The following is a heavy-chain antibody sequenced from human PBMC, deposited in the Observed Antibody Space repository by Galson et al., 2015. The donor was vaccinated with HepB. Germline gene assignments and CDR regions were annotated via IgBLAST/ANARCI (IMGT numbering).Heavy chain of an antibody. CDR2: IRYDGSNK. Sequence: SLRLSCAASGFTFSSYGMHWVRQAPGKGLEWVAFIRYDGSNKYYADSVKGRFTISRGNSKNTLYLQMNSLRAEDTAVYYCAKDFGDDGSGSYNYYYGMDVWGQGTTVTVSS. V-gene: IGHV3-30*02. CDR3: AKDFGDDGSGSYNYYYGMDV. CDR1: GFTFSSYG. D-gene: IGHD3-10*01. J-gene: IGHJ6*02.